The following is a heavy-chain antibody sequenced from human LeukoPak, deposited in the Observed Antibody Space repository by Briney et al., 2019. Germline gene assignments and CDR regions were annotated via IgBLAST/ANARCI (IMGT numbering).Heavy chain of an antibody. CDR3: AVQADIVVVPAAGDYFDY. CDR2: IIPILGIA. Sequence: SVKVSCKASGGIFSSYAISWVRQAPGQGLEWMGRIIPILGIANYAQKFQGRVTITADKSTSTACMELSSLRSEDTAVYYCAVQADIVVVPAAGDYFDYWGQGTLVTVSS. J-gene: IGHJ4*02. V-gene: IGHV1-69*04. CDR1: GGIFSSYA. D-gene: IGHD2-2*01.